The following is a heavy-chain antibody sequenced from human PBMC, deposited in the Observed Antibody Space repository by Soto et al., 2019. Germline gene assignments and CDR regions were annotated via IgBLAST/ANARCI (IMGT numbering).Heavy chain of an antibody. J-gene: IGHJ4*02. CDR3: ASPAVIAVAGYYFDY. D-gene: IGHD6-19*01. CDR1: GFTFSDYY. CDR2: ITSSGTTI. Sequence: GGSLRLSCAASGFTFSDYYMTWIRQAPGKGLEWVSYITSSGTTIYYADSVKGRFTVSRDNAKNSLYLQMNSLRVDDTAVYYCASPAVIAVAGYYFDYWGQGTLVTVSS. V-gene: IGHV3-11*01.